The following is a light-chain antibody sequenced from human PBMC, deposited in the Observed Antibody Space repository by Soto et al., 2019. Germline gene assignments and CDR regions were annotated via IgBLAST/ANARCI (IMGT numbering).Light chain of an antibody. CDR1: QSVISSY. J-gene: IGKJ1*01. CDR3: QQYGRSWWT. Sequence: EIVLTQSPGTLSLSPGERAPLSCRTSQSVISSYLAWYQQKPGQAPRLLIYGASSRATGIPDRFSGSGSGTDFILTISRLEPEDFAVYYCQQYGRSWWTFGQGTKVEIK. CDR2: GAS. V-gene: IGKV3-20*01.